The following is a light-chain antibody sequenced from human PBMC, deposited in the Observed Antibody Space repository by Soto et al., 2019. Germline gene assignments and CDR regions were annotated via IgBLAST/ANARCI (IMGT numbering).Light chain of an antibody. Sequence: QSALTQAASVSGSPGQSITISCTGTSSDVGSYNLVSWYQHHRGKAPKVIIYEDSKRPSGASNRFSGSKSGNTASLTISGLQAEDEADYYCCSYAGRSSWVFGGGTQLTVL. CDR3: CSYAGRSSWV. V-gene: IGLV2-23*01. J-gene: IGLJ2*01. CDR2: EDS. CDR1: SSDVGSYNL.